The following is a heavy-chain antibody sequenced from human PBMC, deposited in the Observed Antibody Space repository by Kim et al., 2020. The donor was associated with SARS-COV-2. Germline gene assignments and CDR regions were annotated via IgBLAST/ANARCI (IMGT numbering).Heavy chain of an antibody. CDR2: ISWNSGSI. V-gene: IGHV3-9*01. D-gene: IGHD3-16*01. CDR3: AKDRRGTAAFGGNWFDP. CDR1: GFTFGDYA. J-gene: IGHJ5*02. Sequence: GGSLRLSCAASGFTFGDYAMHWVRQAPGKGLEWVSGISWNSGSIGYADSVKGRFTISRDNAKNSLYLQMNSLRAEDTALYYCAKDRRGTAAFGGNWFDPWGQGTLVTVSS.